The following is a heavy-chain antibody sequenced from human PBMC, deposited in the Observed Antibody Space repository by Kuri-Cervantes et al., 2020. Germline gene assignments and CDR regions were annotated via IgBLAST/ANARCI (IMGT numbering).Heavy chain of an antibody. D-gene: IGHD6-19*01. Sequence: LSLTCAVSGFTFSTYAMNWVRQTPGKGLEWVSSISRNSDYIYYADSVKGRFTISRDNSKNTLYLQMNSLRAEDTAVYYCAKDLASGWITGPFDYWGQRTLVTVSS. CDR1: GFTFSTYA. CDR2: ISRNSDYI. J-gene: IGHJ4*02. CDR3: AKDLASGWITGPFDY. V-gene: IGHV3-21*01.